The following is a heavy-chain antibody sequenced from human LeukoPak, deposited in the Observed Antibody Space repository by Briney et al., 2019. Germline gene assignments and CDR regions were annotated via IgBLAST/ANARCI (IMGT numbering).Heavy chain of an antibody. Sequence: GGSLRLSCAASGFTFSSYGMNWVRQAPGKGLEWVSSISGTSAYIYYADSVRGRFTISRDNAKNSLYLQMNSLRDEDTAVYYCARMTHSGSYYFDYWGQGTLVTVSS. CDR3: ARMTHSGSYYFDY. D-gene: IGHD1-26*01. J-gene: IGHJ4*02. CDR2: ISGTSAYI. CDR1: GFTFSSYG. V-gene: IGHV3-21*01.